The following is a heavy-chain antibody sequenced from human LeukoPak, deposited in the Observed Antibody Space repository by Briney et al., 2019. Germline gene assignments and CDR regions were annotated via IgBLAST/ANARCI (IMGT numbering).Heavy chain of an antibody. D-gene: IGHD4-17*01. CDR1: GYTFTGYY. CDR2: INPNSGGT. J-gene: IGHJ4*02. CDR3: ATLRSGS. Sequence: ASVKVSCKASGYTFTGYYMHWVRQAPGQGLEWMGWINPNSGGTNYAQKFQGRVTMTEDTSTDTAYMELSSLRSEDTAVYYCATLRSGSWGQGTLVTVSS. V-gene: IGHV1-2*02.